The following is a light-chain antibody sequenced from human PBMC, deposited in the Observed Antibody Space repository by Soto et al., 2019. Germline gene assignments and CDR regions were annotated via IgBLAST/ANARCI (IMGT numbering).Light chain of an antibody. CDR1: QSISSW. Sequence: DIQMTQSPSTLSASVGDRVTITCRASQSISSWLAWYQQKPGKAPTLLISDASTLESGVPSRFSGSGSGTDFTLTISSLQPDDFATYYCQQYSSYYTFGQGTKLEIK. V-gene: IGKV1-5*01. J-gene: IGKJ2*01. CDR3: QQYSSYYT. CDR2: DAS.